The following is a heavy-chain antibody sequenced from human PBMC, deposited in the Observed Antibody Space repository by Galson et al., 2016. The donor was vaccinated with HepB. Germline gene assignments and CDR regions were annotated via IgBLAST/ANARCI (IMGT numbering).Heavy chain of an antibody. CDR1: GFTFNNYA. Sequence: SLRLSCAASGFTFNNYAMSWVRQAPGKGLEWVSTTTAAGITTFYADSVKGRFTISRDNSKNTLYLQMNSLRADDTAVYYCARKAVAAQGNWFDPWGQGTLVTVSS. CDR2: TTAAGITT. CDR3: ARKAVAAQGNWFDP. V-gene: IGHV3-23*01. D-gene: IGHD6-19*01. J-gene: IGHJ5*02.